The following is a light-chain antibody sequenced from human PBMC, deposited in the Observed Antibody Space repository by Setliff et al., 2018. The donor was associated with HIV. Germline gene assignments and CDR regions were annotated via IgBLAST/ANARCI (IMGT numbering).Light chain of an antibody. CDR2: DVS. V-gene: IGLV2-11*01. CDR3: CSYAGSYTHYV. Sequence: QSALAQPRSVSGSPGQSVTIACTGTSSDAGDYNFVSWYQLHPGKAPKLIIYDVSKRPSGVANRFSGSKSGNTASLTISGLQAEDEADYYCCSYAGSYTHYVFGTGTKVTVL. CDR1: SSDAGDYNF. J-gene: IGLJ1*01.